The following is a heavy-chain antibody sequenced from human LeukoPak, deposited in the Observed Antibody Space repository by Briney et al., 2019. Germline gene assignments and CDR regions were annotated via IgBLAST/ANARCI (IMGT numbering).Heavy chain of an antibody. V-gene: IGHV3-30-3*01. D-gene: IGHD3-3*01. CDR2: ISYDGSNK. CDR1: GFTFSSYA. Sequence: GGSLRLSCAASGFTFSSYAMHWVRQAPGKGLEWVAVISYDGSNKYYADSVKGRFTISRDNSKNTLYLQMNSLRAEDTAVYYCAALGHDFWSGYYGFNWFDPWGQGTLVTVSS. J-gene: IGHJ5*02. CDR3: AALGHDFWSGYYGFNWFDP.